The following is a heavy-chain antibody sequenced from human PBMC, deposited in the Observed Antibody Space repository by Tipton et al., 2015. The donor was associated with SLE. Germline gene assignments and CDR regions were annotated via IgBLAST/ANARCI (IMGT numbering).Heavy chain of an antibody. J-gene: IGHJ4*02. V-gene: IGHV4-38-2*02. CDR3: ATSVGGSSPYYFDY. Sequence: TLSLTCTVSGYSISSGYYWGWIRQPPGKGLEWIGSIYHSGSTNYNPSLKSRVTISVDTSKNQFSLKLSSVTAADTAVYYCATSVGGSSPYYFDYWGQGTLVTVSS. D-gene: IGHD6-13*01. CDR1: GYSISSGYY. CDR2: IYHSGST.